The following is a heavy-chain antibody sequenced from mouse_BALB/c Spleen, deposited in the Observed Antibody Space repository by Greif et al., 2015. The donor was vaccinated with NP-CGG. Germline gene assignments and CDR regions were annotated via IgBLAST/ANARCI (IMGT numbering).Heavy chain of an antibody. CDR3: ARRTGTEAMDY. V-gene: IGHV1-84*02. Sequence: QVQLQQSGPELVKPGASVKISYKASGYTFTDYYINWVKQKPGQGLEWIGWIYPGSGNTKYNEKFKGKATLTVDTSSSTAYMQFSSLTSEDTAVYFCARRTGTEAMDYWGQGTSVTVSS. J-gene: IGHJ4*01. CDR1: GYTFTDYY. D-gene: IGHD4-1*01. CDR2: IYPGSGNT.